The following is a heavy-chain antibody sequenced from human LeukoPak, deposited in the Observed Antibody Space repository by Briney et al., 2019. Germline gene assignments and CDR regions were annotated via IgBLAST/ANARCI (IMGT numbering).Heavy chain of an antibody. V-gene: IGHV1-46*01. CDR2: INPSGGST. CDR3: ARVDYDSSGYGPSGY. CDR1: GYTFTSYY. Sequence: VSVKVSCKASGYTFTSYYMHWVRQAPGQGLEWMGIINPSGGSTNYAQNFQGRVTMTRDTSTSTVYMELSSLRSEDTAVYYCARVDYDSSGYGPSGYWGQGTLVTVSS. D-gene: IGHD3-22*01. J-gene: IGHJ4*02.